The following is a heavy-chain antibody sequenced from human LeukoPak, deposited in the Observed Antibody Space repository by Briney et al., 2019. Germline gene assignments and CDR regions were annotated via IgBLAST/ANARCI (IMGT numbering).Heavy chain of an antibody. CDR2: INSDGSWT. D-gene: IGHD2/OR15-2a*01. CDR1: GFTFSSHW. V-gene: IGHV3-74*01. CDR3: VTFYETY. J-gene: IGHJ4*02. Sequence: GGSLRLSCAASGFTFSSHWMHWVRQAPGKGLVWVSHINSDGSWTGYADSVKGRFTISKDNAKNTVSLQMNNLRAEDTAVYYCVTFYETYWGRGTLVTVSS.